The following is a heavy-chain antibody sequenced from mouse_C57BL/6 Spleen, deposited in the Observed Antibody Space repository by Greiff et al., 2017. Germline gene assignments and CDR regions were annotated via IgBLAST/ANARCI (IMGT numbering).Heavy chain of an antibody. CDR3: ARYRDTTVVDYFDY. D-gene: IGHD1-1*01. CDR1: GYSITSGYY. V-gene: IGHV3-6*01. CDR2: ISYDGSN. J-gene: IGHJ2*01. Sequence: ESGPGLVKPSQSLSLTCSVTGYSITSGYYWNWIRQFPGNKLEWMGDISYDGSNNYNPSLNNRISITSDKSKNQFFLKLNSVTTEDTATYYCARYRDTTVVDYFDYWGQGTTLTVAS.